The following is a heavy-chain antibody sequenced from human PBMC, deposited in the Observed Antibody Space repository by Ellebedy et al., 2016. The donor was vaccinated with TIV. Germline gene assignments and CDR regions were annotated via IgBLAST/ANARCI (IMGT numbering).Heavy chain of an antibody. CDR3: ARAGASDYSYGMDV. Sequence: SETLSLXCAVSGGSISSGTYFWTWIRQPPGKGLEWIGYISQSGSTHYTPSLRGRVTISIDRSKNQFSLKLNSVTAADTAVYFCARAGASDYSYGMDVWGQGTTVTVSS. D-gene: IGHD3-10*01. J-gene: IGHJ6*02. CDR1: GGSISSGTYF. CDR2: ISQSGST. V-gene: IGHV4-30-2*01.